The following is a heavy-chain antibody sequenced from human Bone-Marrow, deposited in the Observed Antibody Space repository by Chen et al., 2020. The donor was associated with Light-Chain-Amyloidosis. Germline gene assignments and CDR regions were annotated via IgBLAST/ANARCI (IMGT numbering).Heavy chain of an antibody. Sequence: QMQLQESGPGLVKPSETLSLTCTVSGGSFSIYYWSWIRQPPGKGPEWIGYIYDSATTFYNPSLKSRVTISIDTPRNQFSLTLSSVTTADTALYYCATTTGSYPDAFDIWGQGTMVTVSS. CDR1: GGSFSIYY. CDR2: IYDSATT. J-gene: IGHJ3*02. D-gene: IGHD6-19*01. V-gene: IGHV4-59*01. CDR3: ATTTGSYPDAFDI.